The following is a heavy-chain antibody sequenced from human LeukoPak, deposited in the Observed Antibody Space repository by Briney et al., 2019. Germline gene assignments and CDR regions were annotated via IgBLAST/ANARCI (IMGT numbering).Heavy chain of an antibody. CDR2: ISGSGENT. CDR3: AKTVSGSYSYQGGDY. D-gene: IGHD3-16*02. Sequence: PGGSLRLSCAASGFTFSSDAMSWVRQAPGQGLEWVSAISGSGENTNYADSVKGRFTMSRDNSRNMLYLQMNSLRDEDTAKFYCAKTVSGSYSYQGGDYWGQGTLVTVSS. CDR1: GFTFSSDA. J-gene: IGHJ4*02. V-gene: IGHV3-23*01.